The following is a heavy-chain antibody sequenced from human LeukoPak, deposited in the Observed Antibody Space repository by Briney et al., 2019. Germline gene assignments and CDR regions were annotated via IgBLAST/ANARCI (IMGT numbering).Heavy chain of an antibody. J-gene: IGHJ3*02. Sequence: SETLSLTCTVSGGSISSGDYYWSWIRQPPGKGLEWIGYIYYTGSTYYNPSLKSRVTISVDTSKNQFSLKLSSVTAADTAVYYCARVYWNYAFDIWGQGTMVTVSS. V-gene: IGHV4-30-4*08. CDR1: GGSISSGDYY. D-gene: IGHD1-7*01. CDR3: ARVYWNYAFDI. CDR2: IYYTGST.